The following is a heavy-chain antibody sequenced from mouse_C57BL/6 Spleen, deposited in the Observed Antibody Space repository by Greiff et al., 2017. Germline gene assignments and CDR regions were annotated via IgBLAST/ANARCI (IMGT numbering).Heavy chain of an antibody. CDR2: IYPGDGDT. Sequence: QVQLQQSGPELVKPGASVKISCKASGYAFSSSWMNWVKQRPGKGLEWIGRIYPGDGDTNYNGKFKGKATLTADKSSSTDYMQLSSLTSEDSAVYFCAKEGLRYAMDYWGQGTSVTVSS. D-gene: IGHD2-4*01. V-gene: IGHV1-82*01. CDR3: AKEGLRYAMDY. J-gene: IGHJ4*01. CDR1: GYAFSSSW.